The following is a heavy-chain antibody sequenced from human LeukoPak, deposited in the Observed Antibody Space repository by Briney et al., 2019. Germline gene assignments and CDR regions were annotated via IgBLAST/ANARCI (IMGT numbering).Heavy chain of an antibody. D-gene: IGHD6-19*01. CDR1: GFTFSSYA. J-gene: IGHJ4*02. Sequence: GGSLRPSCAASGFTFSSYAMSWVRQAPGKGLEWVSGISGSGDNTHYADSVKGRFTISRDNSKNTLYLQMNSLRAEDTAVYYCARESESRGLVLDYWGQGTLVTVSS. CDR3: ARESESRGLVLDY. V-gene: IGHV3-23*01. CDR2: ISGSGDNT.